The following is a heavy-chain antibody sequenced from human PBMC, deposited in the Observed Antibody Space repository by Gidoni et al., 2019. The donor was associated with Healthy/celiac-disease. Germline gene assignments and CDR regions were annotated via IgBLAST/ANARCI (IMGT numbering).Heavy chain of an antibody. CDR1: GGSFSGYY. D-gene: IGHD3-16*02. V-gene: IGHV4-34*01. CDR2: INHSGST. Sequence: QVQLQQWGAGLLKPSETLSLTCAVYGGSFSGYYWSWIRQPPGKGLEWIGEINHSGSTNYNPSLKSRVTISVDTSKNQCSLKLSSVTAADTAVYYCARVTRINYVWGSYRETSGFDYWGQGTLVTVSS. CDR3: ARVTRINYVWGSYRETSGFDY. J-gene: IGHJ4*02.